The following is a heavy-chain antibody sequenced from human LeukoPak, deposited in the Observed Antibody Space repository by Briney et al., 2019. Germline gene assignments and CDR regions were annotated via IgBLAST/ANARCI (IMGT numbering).Heavy chain of an antibody. CDR2: IYPDDSDT. CDR1: GYSFTTYW. D-gene: IGHD3-10*01. V-gene: IGHV5-51*01. J-gene: IGHJ5*02. CDR3: VRQRGASGTINHFDP. Sequence: GESLKISCKTSGYSFTTYWIGWVRQMPGTGLAWVGAIYPDDSDTRYRPSFQGQVVISADRSIRPAYLQWNTLKTSDTAMYYCVRQRGASGTINHFDPWGQGTLVTVSS.